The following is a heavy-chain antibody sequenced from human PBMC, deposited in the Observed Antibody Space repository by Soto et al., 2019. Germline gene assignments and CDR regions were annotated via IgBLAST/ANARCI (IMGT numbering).Heavy chain of an antibody. CDR3: ARPPITMVRGGRVDY. Sequence: GESLKISCKASGYIFIDYWIGWVRQMPGKGLEWMGIVYPRDSDTRYSPSFQGQVTISADRSTGTAFLQWRSLKASDTALYYCARPPITMVRGGRVDYWGQVPLVTVSS. D-gene: IGHD3-10*01. CDR2: VYPRDSDT. V-gene: IGHV5-51*01. CDR1: GYIFIDYW. J-gene: IGHJ4*02.